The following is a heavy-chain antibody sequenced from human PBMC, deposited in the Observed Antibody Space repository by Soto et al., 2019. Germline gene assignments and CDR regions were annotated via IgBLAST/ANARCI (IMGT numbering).Heavy chain of an antibody. V-gene: IGHV3-23*01. CDR3: AKGRYYGSGSYYKEGAFEI. CDR2: ISGSGGST. D-gene: IGHD3-10*01. CDR1: GFTFSSYA. J-gene: IGHJ3*02. Sequence: GGSLRLSCAASGFTFSSYAMSWVRQAPGKGLEWVSAISGSGGSTYYADSVKGRFAISRDNSKNTLYLQMNSLRAEDTAVYYCAKGRYYGSGSYYKEGAFEIWGQGTMVTVSS.